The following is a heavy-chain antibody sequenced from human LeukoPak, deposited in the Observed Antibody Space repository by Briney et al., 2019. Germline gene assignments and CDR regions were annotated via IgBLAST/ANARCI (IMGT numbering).Heavy chain of an antibody. CDR1: GYTFTSYD. CDR3: VTDHYTTTDDNNFEPQGAY. CDR2: MNPNSGNT. J-gene: IGHJ4*02. V-gene: IGHV1-8*01. D-gene: IGHD5-24*01. Sequence: ASVKVSCKASGYTFTSYDINWVRQATGQGLEWMGWMNPNSGNTGYAQKFQGRVTMTRNTSISTAYMELSSLTSDDTAVYYCVTDHYTTTDDNNFEPQGAYWGQGTLVTVSS.